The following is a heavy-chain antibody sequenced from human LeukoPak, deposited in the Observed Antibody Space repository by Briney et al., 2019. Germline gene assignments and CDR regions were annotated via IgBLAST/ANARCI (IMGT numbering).Heavy chain of an antibody. V-gene: IGHV4-31*03. J-gene: IGHJ3*02. CDR1: GGSISSGGYY. CDR2: IYYSGST. D-gene: IGHD3-10*01. CDR3: ARAPVLLWFGAGDAFDI. Sequence: SQTLSLTCTVSGGSISSGGYYWSRIRQHPGKGLEWIGYIYYSGSTYYNPSLKSRVTISVDTSKNQFSLKLSSVTAADTAVYYCARAPVLLWFGAGDAFDIWGQGTMVTVSS.